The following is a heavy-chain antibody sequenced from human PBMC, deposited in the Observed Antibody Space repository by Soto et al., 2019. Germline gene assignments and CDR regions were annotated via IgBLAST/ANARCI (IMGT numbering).Heavy chain of an antibody. CDR1: GFTLTDYW. Sequence: EVQLVESGGGLVQPGGSLRLSCAASGFTLTDYWMSWVRQAPGKGLEWVANIKQDGSEIYYVDSVKGRFTISRDNAKKPLNLQMNRLRADDTVVYYWARGGGWYSSTSCQKLNLRVQGTLVTVSA. J-gene: IGHJ4*02. CDR2: IKQDGSEI. CDR3: ARGGGWYSSTSCQKLNL. D-gene: IGHD2-2*01. V-gene: IGHV3-7*01.